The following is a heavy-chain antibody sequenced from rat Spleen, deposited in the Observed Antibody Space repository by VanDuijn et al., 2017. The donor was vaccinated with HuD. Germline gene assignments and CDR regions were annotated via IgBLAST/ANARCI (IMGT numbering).Heavy chain of an antibody. CDR3: ARDLDGYFDY. V-gene: IGHV2-43*01. CDR2: IWTGGST. J-gene: IGHJ2*01. CDR1: GFSVTSYH. D-gene: IGHD1-12*03. Sequence: QVQLKESGPGLVQSSQTLSLTCTVSGFSVTSYHVSWVRQPPGKGLEWMGVIWTGGSTAYNSSLNSRLSVSRDISKSQVFLRMNSLQSEDTTTYCCARDLDGYFDYWGQGIMFTVSS.